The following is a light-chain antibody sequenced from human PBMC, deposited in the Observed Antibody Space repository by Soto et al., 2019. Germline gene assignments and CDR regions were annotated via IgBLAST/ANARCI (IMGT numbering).Light chain of an antibody. V-gene: IGLV2-8*01. CDR3: SSYAGRNTLV. J-gene: IGLJ3*02. CDR1: SSDVGGYNY. CDR2: EVS. Sequence: QSALTQPPSASGSPGQSVTISCTGTSSDVGGYNYVSWYQQHPGKAPKLMIYEVSKRPSGVPDRFSGSKSGNTASLTVSGRQAEDEADYYCSSYAGRNTLVFGGGTKLTVL.